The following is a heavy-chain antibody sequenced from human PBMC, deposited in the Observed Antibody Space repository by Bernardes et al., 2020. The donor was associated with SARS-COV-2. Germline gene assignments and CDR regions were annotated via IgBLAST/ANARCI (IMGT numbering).Heavy chain of an antibody. V-gene: IGHV4-59*08. D-gene: IGHD6-19*01. CDR2: IYYSGST. CDR3: ARHAYSSVSSWFFDY. J-gene: IGHJ4*02. Sequence: SETLSLTCTVSGGSISSYYWSWIRQPPGKGLDWIGYIYYSGSTNYNPSLKSRVTISVDTSKTQFSLNLRSVTAADTAVYYCARHAYSSVSSWFFDYWGQGTLVTVSS. CDR1: GGSISSYY.